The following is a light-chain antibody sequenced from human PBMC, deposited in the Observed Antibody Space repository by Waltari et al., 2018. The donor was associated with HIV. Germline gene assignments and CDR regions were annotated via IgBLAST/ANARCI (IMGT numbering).Light chain of an antibody. J-gene: IGKJ2*01. CDR2: WAS. Sequence: DIVMTQSPDSLDVSLGERATINCRSSQSLYNSNNKNSLAWYQQKPGQPPQLVIYWASTGNCGVPGRVTGSGSGTDFTLSISSLQAEDVAVYYCQQHDVSPYTFGQGTKV. V-gene: IGKV4-1*01. CDR3: QQHDVSPYT. CDR1: QSLYNSNNKNS.